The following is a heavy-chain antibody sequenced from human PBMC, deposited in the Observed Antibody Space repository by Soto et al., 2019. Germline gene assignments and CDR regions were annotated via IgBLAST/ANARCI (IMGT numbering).Heavy chain of an antibody. CDR3: ASSLRNYAILTGYYKPPSFDY. Sequence: SETLSLTFRVSCGYSASHYCSWDRQPPREGLEWLEYIYSSGSTNYHPYLKSRVTISVDTSKNQFSLKLSSVTAADTAVYYCASSLRNYAILTGYYKPPSFDYWGQGTLVPVSS. V-gene: IGHV4-59*11. CDR1: CGYSASHY. D-gene: IGHD3-9*01. J-gene: IGHJ4*02. CDR2: IYSSGST.